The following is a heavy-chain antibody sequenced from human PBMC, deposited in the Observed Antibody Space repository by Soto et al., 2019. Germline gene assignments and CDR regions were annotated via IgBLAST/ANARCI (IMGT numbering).Heavy chain of an antibody. CDR3: ARSRPGAGYGGMDV. V-gene: IGHV3-66*01. CDR2: IHSGGDT. Sequence: EVQLVESGGDLVQPGGSLRLSCAASGFAVSSNYMTWVRQAPGKGLEWVSVIHSGGDTHYADSVRGRLTISRDNSKNKLYLQMNSLRAEDTAVYYCARSRPGAGYGGMDVWGQGTTVTVSS. J-gene: IGHJ6*02. D-gene: IGHD1-26*01. CDR1: GFAVSSNY.